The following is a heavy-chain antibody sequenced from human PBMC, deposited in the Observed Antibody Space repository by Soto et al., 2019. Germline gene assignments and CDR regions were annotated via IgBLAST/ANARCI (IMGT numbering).Heavy chain of an antibody. V-gene: IGHV1-46*01. D-gene: IGHD3-22*01. CDR2: ISPSGGST. CDR1: GYTFTSYY. CDR3: ARVDQWLLHYFDY. Sequence: ASVKVSCKASGYTFTSYYMHCVRQAPGQGLEWMGIISPSGGSTSYAQKFQGRVTMTRDTSTSTVYMELSSLRSEDTAVYYCARVDQWLLHYFDYWGQGTLVTVSS. J-gene: IGHJ4*02.